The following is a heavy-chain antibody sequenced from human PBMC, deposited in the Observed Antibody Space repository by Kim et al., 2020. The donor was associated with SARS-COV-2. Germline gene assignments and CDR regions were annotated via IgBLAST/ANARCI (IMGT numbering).Heavy chain of an antibody. CDR2: ISYDGSNN. J-gene: IGHJ4*02. D-gene: IGHD3-3*02. CDR1: GLTFSSYG. V-gene: IGHV3-30*03. CDR3: SASILLDYDY. Sequence: GGSLRLSCAASGLTFSSYGMHWVRQAPGKGLEWVAVISYDGSNNYYADSVKGRFTISRDNSKNTLYLQMNSLRAEDTAVYYCSASILLDYDYWGQGTLVTVSS.